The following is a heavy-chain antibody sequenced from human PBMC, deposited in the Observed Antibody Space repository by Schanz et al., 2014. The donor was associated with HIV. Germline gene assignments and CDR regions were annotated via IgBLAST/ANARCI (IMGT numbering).Heavy chain of an antibody. Sequence: QVQLVQSGAEVKKPGASVKVSCKASGYTFTTYGITWVRQAPGQGLEWMGGISPYNGYTDYAQKLQGRVTLTTDTSTTTAYMDLRSLRSDDTAVDYCARGRSSAWYDYWGQGTLVIVSS. CDR2: ISPYNGYT. J-gene: IGHJ4*02. D-gene: IGHD6-13*01. CDR3: ARGRSSAWYDY. V-gene: IGHV1-18*01. CDR1: GYTFTTYG.